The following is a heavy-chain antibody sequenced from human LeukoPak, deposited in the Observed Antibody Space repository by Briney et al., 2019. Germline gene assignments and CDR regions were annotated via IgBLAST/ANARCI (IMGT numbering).Heavy chain of an antibody. V-gene: IGHV3-48*03. CDR3: ARGGYCSSSICYSLNAFDI. D-gene: IGHD2-2*01. Sequence: GGSLRLSCVASGFTFSSYEMNWVRQAPGKGLEWVSYISSSGTTIYYADSVKGRFTISRDNAKNSLYLQMNSLRAEDTAVYYCARGGYCSSSICYSLNAFDIWGQGTMFTVSS. CDR2: ISSSGTTI. CDR1: GFTFSSYE. J-gene: IGHJ3*02.